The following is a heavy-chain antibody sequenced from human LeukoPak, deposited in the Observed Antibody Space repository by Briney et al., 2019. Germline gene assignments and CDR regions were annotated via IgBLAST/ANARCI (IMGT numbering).Heavy chain of an antibody. J-gene: IGHJ4*02. CDR1: GYTFTDYY. CDR3: AREPPITLVRGVSFDY. Sequence: ASVKVSCKTSGYTFTDYYIHWVRQAPGQGLEWMGRINPYSGGTNYSQKFQGRVTVTRDTSISTAYMELSSLISDDTAVYYCAREPPITLVRGVSFDYWGQGILVTVSS. V-gene: IGHV1-2*06. CDR2: INPYSGGT. D-gene: IGHD3-10*01.